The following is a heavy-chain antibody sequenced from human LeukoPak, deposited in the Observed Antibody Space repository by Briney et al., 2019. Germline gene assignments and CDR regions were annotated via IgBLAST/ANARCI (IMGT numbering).Heavy chain of an antibody. CDR2: IWYDGSNK. V-gene: IGHV3-33*01. Sequence: GGSLRLSCAASGFTFSSYGMHWVRQAPGKGLEWVAVIWYDGSNKYYADSVKGRFTISRDNSKNTLYLQMNSLRAEDTAVYYCARGYGDIPFGPYFDYWGQGTLVTVSP. CDR1: GFTFSSYG. CDR3: ARGYGDIPFGPYFDY. D-gene: IGHD4-17*01. J-gene: IGHJ4*02.